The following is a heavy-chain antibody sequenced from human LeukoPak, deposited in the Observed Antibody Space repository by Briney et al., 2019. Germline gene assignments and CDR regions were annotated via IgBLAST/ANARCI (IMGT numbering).Heavy chain of an antibody. CDR1: GGSFSGYY. D-gene: IGHD6-19*01. Sequence: PSETLSLTCAVYGGSFSGYYWSWIRQPPGKGLEWIGEINHSGSTNYNPSLKSRVTISVDTSKNQFSLKLSSVTAADTAVYYCASSSGWYQAFDIWGQGTMVTVSS. V-gene: IGHV4-34*01. CDR2: INHSGST. J-gene: IGHJ3*02. CDR3: ASSSGWYQAFDI.